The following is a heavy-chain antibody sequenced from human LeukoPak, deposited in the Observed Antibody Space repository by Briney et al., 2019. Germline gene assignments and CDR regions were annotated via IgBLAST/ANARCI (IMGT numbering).Heavy chain of an antibody. V-gene: IGHV1-2*06. CDR3: ARAPYYYDSSGSTLGY. CDR1: GYTFTGYY. CDR2: INPNSGGT. Sequence: GASVKVSCKASGYTFTGYYMHWVRQAPGQGLEWMGRINPNSGGTNYAQKFQGRVTMTRDTSISTAYMELSGLRSDDTAVYYCARAPYYYDSSGSTLGYWGQGTLVTVSS. J-gene: IGHJ4*02. D-gene: IGHD3-22*01.